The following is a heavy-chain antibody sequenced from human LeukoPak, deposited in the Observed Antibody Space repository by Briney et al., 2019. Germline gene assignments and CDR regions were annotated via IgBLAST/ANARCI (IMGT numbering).Heavy chain of an antibody. CDR3: ARGSPYYYDSSGYYY. CDR1: GGSFSDYY. CDR2: INHSGST. D-gene: IGHD3-22*01. Sequence: SETLSLTCAVYGGSFSDYYWSWIRQPPGKGLGWIGEINHSGSTNYNPSLKSRVTISVDTSKNQFSLKLSSVTAADTAVYYCARGSPYYYDSSGYYYWGQGTLVTVSS. V-gene: IGHV4-34*01. J-gene: IGHJ4*02.